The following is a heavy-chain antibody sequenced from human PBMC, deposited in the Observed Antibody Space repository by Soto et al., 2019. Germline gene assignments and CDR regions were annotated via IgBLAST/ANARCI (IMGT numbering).Heavy chain of an antibody. CDR1: GGTFSSYA. CDR3: ARGGYSSSYRLDY. J-gene: IGHJ4*02. V-gene: IGHV1-69*01. CDR2: IMPIIGTA. Sequence: QVQLVQSGAEVKKPGSSVKVSCKASGGTFSSYAMSWVRQRPGQGLEWMGGIMPIIGTANYAQKFQGRVTITADESTSTAYMELSSLRSEYTAVYYCARGGYSSSYRLDYWGQGTLVTVSS. D-gene: IGHD6-6*01.